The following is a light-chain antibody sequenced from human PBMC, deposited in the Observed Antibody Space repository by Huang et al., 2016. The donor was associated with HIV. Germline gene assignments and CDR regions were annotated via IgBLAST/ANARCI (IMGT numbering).Light chain of an antibody. Sequence: DVVMTQSPLSLPVTLGQAASISGRSSQSLLDGDGKTYLNWFHQRPGQSPRRLIYKVANRDSGVPDRFSGSGSGTDFTLNISRVEAEDVGVYYCMQGTYRPLTFGQGTRVEIK. CDR3: MQGTYRPLT. CDR1: QSLLDGDGKTY. V-gene: IGKV2-30*01. CDR2: KVA. J-gene: IGKJ1*01.